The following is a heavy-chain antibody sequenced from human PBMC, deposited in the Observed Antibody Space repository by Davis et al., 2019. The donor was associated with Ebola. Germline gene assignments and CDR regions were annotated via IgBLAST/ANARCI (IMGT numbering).Heavy chain of an antibody. Sequence: PGGSLRLSCAASGFSFSSYAMHWVRQSPGKGLEWVAVISHDGSTKYYADSVKGRFTISRDNSKNTLFLQMNSLSAEDTAVFYCARAVPGEEDLDSWGQGSLVTVSS. CDR1: GFSFSSYA. CDR2: ISHDGSTK. D-gene: IGHD6-19*01. CDR3: ARAVPGEEDLDS. J-gene: IGHJ4*02. V-gene: IGHV3-30-3*01.